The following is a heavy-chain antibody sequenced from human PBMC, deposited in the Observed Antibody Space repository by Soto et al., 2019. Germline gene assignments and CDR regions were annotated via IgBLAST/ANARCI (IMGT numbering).Heavy chain of an antibody. D-gene: IGHD2-15*01. Sequence: QVQLVQSGAEVKKPGSSVKVSCKASGGTFSSYTISWVRQAPGQGLVWMGRIIPILGIANYAQQFQGRVTITADKSTSAAYMELSSLRSEDTAVYYCARDVGGGSCYSGEGWFDPWGQGTLVTVSS. V-gene: IGHV1-69*08. J-gene: IGHJ5*02. CDR1: GGTFSSYT. CDR3: ARDVGGGSCYSGEGWFDP. CDR2: IIPILGIA.